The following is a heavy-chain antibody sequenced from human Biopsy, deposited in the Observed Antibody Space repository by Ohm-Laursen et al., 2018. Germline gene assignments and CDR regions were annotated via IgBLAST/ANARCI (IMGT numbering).Heavy chain of an antibody. CDR1: GDSVSSGSFY. J-gene: IGHJ4*02. Sequence: SDTLSLTCTVSGDSVSSGSFYWTRIRQPPGQGLEYIGYIYDRGSTANYNPSLEGRVTMSVDMPKNQFSLKLSSVTAADTAIYYCARGMRSSGWPYFDSWGQGTLVTVSS. V-gene: IGHV4-61*01. CDR3: ARGMRSSGWPYFDS. CDR2: IYDRGSTA. D-gene: IGHD6-19*01.